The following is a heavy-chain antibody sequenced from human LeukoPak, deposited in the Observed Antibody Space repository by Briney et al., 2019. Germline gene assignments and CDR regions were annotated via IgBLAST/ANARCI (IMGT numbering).Heavy chain of an antibody. CDR1: GGSISSSSYY. CDR3: AGDDYYGSGSYYSHGWFDP. D-gene: IGHD3-10*01. Sequence: PSETLSLTCTVFGGSISSSSYYWGWIRQPPGKGLEWIGSIYYSGSTYYNPSLKSRVTISVDTSKNQFSLKLSSVTAADTAVYYCAGDDYYGSGSYYSHGWFDPWGQGTLVTVSS. V-gene: IGHV4-39*02. J-gene: IGHJ5*02. CDR2: IYYSGST.